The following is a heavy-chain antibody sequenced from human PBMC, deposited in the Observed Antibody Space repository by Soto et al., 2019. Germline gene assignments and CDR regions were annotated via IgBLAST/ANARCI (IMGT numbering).Heavy chain of an antibody. CDR3: ARSEVAGNKAFDY. Sequence: SETLSLTCTVSGGSISSSSYYWGWIRQPPGKGLEWIGSIYYSGSTYYNPSLKSRVTISVDTSKNQFSLKLSSVTAADRAVYYCARSEVAGNKAFDYWGKGTLVTVS. J-gene: IGHJ4*02. CDR2: IYYSGST. CDR1: GGSISSSSYY. V-gene: IGHV4-39*01. D-gene: IGHD6-19*01.